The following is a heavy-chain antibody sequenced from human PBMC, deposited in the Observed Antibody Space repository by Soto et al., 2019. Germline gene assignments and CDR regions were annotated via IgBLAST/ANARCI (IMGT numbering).Heavy chain of an antibody. D-gene: IGHD1-7*01. CDR3: ARFAGTKPYYYYYGLDV. J-gene: IGHJ6*02. V-gene: IGHV1-2*02. CDR1: GYTFTGYY. Sequence: ASVKVSCKASGYTFTGYYMHWVRQAPGQGLEWMGWINPNSGGTNYAQKFQGRVTMTRDTSISTAYMELSRLRSDDTAVYYCARFAGTKPYYYYYGLDVWGQGTTVTVSS. CDR2: INPNSGGT.